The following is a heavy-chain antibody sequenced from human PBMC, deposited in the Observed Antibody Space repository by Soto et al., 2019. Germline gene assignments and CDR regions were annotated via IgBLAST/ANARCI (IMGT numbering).Heavy chain of an antibody. CDR3: AKVQRSDGSYDY. CDR1: GFTFSSYA. Sequence: GGSLRLSCAASGFTFSSYAMSWVRQAPGKGLEWVSAISGSGGSTYYADSVKGRFTISRDNSKNTLYLQMNSLRAEDTSVYYCAKVQRSDGSYDYWGQGTLVTVSS. CDR2: ISGSGGST. D-gene: IGHD1-26*01. V-gene: IGHV3-23*01. J-gene: IGHJ4*02.